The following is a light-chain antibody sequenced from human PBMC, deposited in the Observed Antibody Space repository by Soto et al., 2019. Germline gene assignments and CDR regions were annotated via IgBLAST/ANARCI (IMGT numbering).Light chain of an antibody. CDR2: GAS. CDR1: QSVSSN. Sequence: EIVMTQSPATLSVSPGERATLSCRASQSVSSNLAWYQQKPGQAPRLLIYGASTRATGIPARFSGSGSGTEFTLTISSLQSEDFAVYYCQRHGTSPPYTFGQGTKLE. J-gene: IGKJ2*01. V-gene: IGKV3-15*01. CDR3: QRHGTSPPYT.